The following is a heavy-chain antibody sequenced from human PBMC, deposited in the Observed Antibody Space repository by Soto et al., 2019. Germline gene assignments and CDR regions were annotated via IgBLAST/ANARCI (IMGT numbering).Heavy chain of an antibody. V-gene: IGHV4-30-4*01. CDR3: ARGRYCLTGRCFPNWFDS. Sequence: SETLSLTCSVSGDSISNLDYFWAWIRQPPGQALEYIGYIYKSATTYYNPSFESRVAISVDTSKSQFSLNMTSVTAADTAVYFCARGRYCLTGRCFPNWFDSWGQGALVTVSS. CDR2: IYKSATT. CDR1: GDSISNLDYF. D-gene: IGHD7-27*01. J-gene: IGHJ5*01.